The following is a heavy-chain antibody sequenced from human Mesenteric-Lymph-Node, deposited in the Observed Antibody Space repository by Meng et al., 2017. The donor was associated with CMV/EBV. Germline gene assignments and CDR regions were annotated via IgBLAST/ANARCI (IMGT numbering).Heavy chain of an antibody. CDR2: IIPIFGTA. CDR1: GYTFTSYD. V-gene: IGHV1-69*05. CDR3: ARGGGNYDILTGYREYYYGMDI. J-gene: IGHJ6*02. Sequence: SVKVSCKASGYTFTSYDINWVRQATGQGLEWMGWIIPIFGTANYAQKFQGRVTITTDESTSTAYMELSSLRSDDTAVYYCARGGGNYDILTGYREYYYGMDIWGQGTTVTVSS. D-gene: IGHD3-9*01.